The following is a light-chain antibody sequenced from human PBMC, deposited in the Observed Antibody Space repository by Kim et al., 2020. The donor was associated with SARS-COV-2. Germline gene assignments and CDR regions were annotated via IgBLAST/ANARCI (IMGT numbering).Light chain of an antibody. CDR3: QAWDSSTAV. J-gene: IGLJ2*01. CDR1: KLGDKY. CDR2: QDS. Sequence: VSPGQTASITCYGDKLGDKYACWYQQKPGQSPVLVIYQDSKRPSGIPERFSGSNSGNTATLTISGTQAMDEADYYCQAWDSSTAVFGGGTQLTV. V-gene: IGLV3-1*01.